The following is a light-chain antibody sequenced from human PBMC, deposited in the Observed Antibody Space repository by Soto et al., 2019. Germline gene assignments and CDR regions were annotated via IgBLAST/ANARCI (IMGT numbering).Light chain of an antibody. V-gene: IGLV8-61*01. CDR2: NTN. J-gene: IGLJ3*02. CDR1: SGSVSTNYY. Sequence: QTVVTQEPSFSVSPGGTVTLTCGLTSGSVSTNYYPSWYQQTPGQAPRTLIHNTNTRSSGVPDRFSGSILGNKAALIITGAQADDESDYYCVLYMGGGISVFGGGTKLTVL. CDR3: VLYMGGGISV.